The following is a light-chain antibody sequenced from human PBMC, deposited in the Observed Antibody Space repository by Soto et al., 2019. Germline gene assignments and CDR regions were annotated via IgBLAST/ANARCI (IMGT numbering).Light chain of an antibody. V-gene: IGKV3-15*01. CDR1: QSISSY. CDR2: GAS. J-gene: IGKJ4*01. CDR3: QQYNAWPLT. Sequence: EIVMTQSPATLSVSPGERATLSCRASQSISSYLAWCQQKPGQAPRLLIYGASTRATGIPARFSGSGSGTEFTLTINSLQSEYFAVYYCQQYNAWPLTFGGGTKVEIK.